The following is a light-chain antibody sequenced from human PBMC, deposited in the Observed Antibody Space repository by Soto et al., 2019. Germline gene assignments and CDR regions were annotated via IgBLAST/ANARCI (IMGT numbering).Light chain of an antibody. CDR1: QDITSF. Sequence: DIQLTQSPSFLSASEGDRVTFTCRASQDITSFLAWYQQKPGKAPKLLIHAASTLQSGVPSRFSGSGFVTEFTLTINSLQPEAFATYYCQPLSGYPFPFGGGTTVEI. J-gene: IGKJ4*01. CDR2: AAS. V-gene: IGKV1-9*01. CDR3: QPLSGYPFP.